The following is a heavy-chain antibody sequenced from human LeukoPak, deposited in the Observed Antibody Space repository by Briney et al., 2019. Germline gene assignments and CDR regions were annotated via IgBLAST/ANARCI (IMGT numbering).Heavy chain of an antibody. J-gene: IGHJ4*02. V-gene: IGHV4-59*08. D-gene: IGHD1-1*01. CDR3: ARRTRYNWNDDRYFFDY. Sequence: PSETLSLTCTVSGGPISYYYWSWIRQPPGRGLEWLGYIYYRGSTNYNPSLKSRVTISVDTSKNQFSLRLSSVTAADTAVYYCARRTRYNWNDDRYFFDYWGQGTLVTVSS. CDR1: GGPISYYY. CDR2: IYYRGST.